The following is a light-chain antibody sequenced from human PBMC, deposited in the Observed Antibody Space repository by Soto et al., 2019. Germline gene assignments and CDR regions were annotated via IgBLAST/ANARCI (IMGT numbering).Light chain of an antibody. CDR1: QSVSSK. Sequence: EIVMTQSPVTLSVSPGERATLSCRASQSVSSKLAWYQQKPGQAPRLLIYGASTRGTGIPARFSGSGSGTEFTLSISSLQSEDFAVYYCQQYNNWPQTFGQGTKLEIK. V-gene: IGKV3-15*01. CDR3: QQYNNWPQT. J-gene: IGKJ2*01. CDR2: GAS.